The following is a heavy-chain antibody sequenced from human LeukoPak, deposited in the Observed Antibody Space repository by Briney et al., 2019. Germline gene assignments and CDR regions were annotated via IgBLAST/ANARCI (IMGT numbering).Heavy chain of an antibody. V-gene: IGHV3-23*01. CDR3: ARALGGAHDAFDI. CDR2: ISGNGGST. D-gene: IGHD2-21*01. Sequence: GGSLRLSCAASGFTFSSYAMTWVRQAPGKGLEWVSGISGNGGSTYYADSVKGRFTISRDNSKNTLYLQMNSLRAEDTAVYYCARALGGAHDAFDIWGQGTMVTVSS. J-gene: IGHJ3*02. CDR1: GFTFSSYA.